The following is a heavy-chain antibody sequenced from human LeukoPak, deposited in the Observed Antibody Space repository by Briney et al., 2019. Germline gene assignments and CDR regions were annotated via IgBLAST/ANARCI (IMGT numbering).Heavy chain of an antibody. CDR3: AREGYDSSGYPRLLDY. D-gene: IGHD3-22*01. CDR2: LHAAGGT. J-gene: IGHJ4*02. CDR1: GLTVRSNY. Sequence: QSGGSLRLSCAASGLTVRSNYLTWVRQAPGKGLEWFSVLHAAGGTYYADSVKGRFTISRHISKNTVHLQMNSLRVEDTAVYYCAREGYDSSGYPRLLDYWGQGTLVTVSS. V-gene: IGHV3-53*04.